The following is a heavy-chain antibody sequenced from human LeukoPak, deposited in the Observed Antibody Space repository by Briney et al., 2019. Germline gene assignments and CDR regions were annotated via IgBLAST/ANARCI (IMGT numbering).Heavy chain of an antibody. J-gene: IGHJ4*02. CDR1: GFTFSTTA. V-gene: IGHV3-23*01. CDR3: AKDVLRWASDY. Sequence: GGSLRLSCAASGFTFSTTAMAWVRQAPGKGLELVSGFGGTGDIHYADSVRGRFTISRDNSKGILYLQMDSLRAEDTAVYYCAKDVLRWASDYWGQGTLVTVSS. D-gene: IGHD3-16*01. CDR2: FGGTGDI.